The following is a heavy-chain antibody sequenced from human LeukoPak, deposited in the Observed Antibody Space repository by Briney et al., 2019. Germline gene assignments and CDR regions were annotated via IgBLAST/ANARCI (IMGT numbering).Heavy chain of an antibody. V-gene: IGHV4-59*01. CDR2: IYYSGST. CDR1: GGFIRSYY. Sequence: PSETLSLTCTVSGGFIRSYYWSWIRQPPGKGLEWIGYIYYSGSTNYNPSLKSRVTISVDTSKNQFSLKLSSVTAVDTAVYYFARALYDFWSGYYGAWFDPWGQGTLVTVSS. CDR3: ARALYDFWSGYYGAWFDP. J-gene: IGHJ5*02. D-gene: IGHD3-3*01.